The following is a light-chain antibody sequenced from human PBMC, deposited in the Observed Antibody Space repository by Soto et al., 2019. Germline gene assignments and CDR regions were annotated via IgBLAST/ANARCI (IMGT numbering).Light chain of an antibody. CDR1: QTISSW. CDR2: KAS. Sequence: DNQITQSLSTLCGSVRGRVTITFRASQTISSWLAWYQQKPGKAPKLLIYKASTLKSGVPSRFSGSGSGTEFTLTISSLQSDDFATYYCQQYNTYVTFGGGTKADI. CDR3: QQYNTYVT. J-gene: IGKJ4*01. V-gene: IGKV1-5*03.